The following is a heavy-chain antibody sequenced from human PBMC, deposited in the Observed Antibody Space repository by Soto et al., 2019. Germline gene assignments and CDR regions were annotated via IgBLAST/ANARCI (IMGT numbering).Heavy chain of an antibody. V-gene: IGHV3-48*03. Sequence: PGGSLRLSCAASGITFSSYEMNWVRQAPGKGLEWVSYISSSGSTIYYADSVKGRFTISRDNAKNSLYLQMNSLRAEVTAVYYCARGCGGSCYSSYGMDVWGQGTTVTVSS. CDR2: ISSSGSTI. CDR1: GITFSSYE. J-gene: IGHJ6*02. CDR3: ARGCGGSCYSSYGMDV. D-gene: IGHD2-15*01.